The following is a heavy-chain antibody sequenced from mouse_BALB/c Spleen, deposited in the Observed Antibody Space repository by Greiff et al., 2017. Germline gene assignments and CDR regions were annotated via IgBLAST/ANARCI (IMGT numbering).Heavy chain of an antibody. CDR1: GFTFTDYY. CDR3: ARDGLWFAY. J-gene: IGHJ3*01. V-gene: IGHV7-3*02. CDR2: IRNKANGYTT. Sequence: EVHLVESGGGLVQPGGSLRLSCATSGFTFTDYYMSWVRQPPGKALEWLGFIRNKANGYTTEYSASVKGRFTISRDNSQSILYLQMNTLRAEDSATYYCARDGLWFAYWGQGTLVTVSA.